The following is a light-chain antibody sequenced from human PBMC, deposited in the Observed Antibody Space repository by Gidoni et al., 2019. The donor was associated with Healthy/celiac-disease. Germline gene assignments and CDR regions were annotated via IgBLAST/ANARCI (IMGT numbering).Light chain of an antibody. CDR3: QQYDNLPPYT. Sequence: IPITQSPSSLSASVGDRVTITCQASQDISNYLNWYQQKPGKAPKLLIYDASNLETGVPSRFSGSGSGTDFTFTISSLQPEDIATYYCQQYDNLPPYTFGQXTKLEIK. V-gene: IGKV1-33*01. CDR2: DAS. J-gene: IGKJ2*01. CDR1: QDISNY.